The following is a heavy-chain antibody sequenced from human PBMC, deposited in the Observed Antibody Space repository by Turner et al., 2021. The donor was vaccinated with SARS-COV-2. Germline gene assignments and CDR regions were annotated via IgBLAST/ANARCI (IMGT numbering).Heavy chain of an antibody. D-gene: IGHD3-16*01. Sequence: EVQLLESGGGLVQPGGSLRPPCAASGFTFRNYAMSWVRQAPGKGLEWVSSSSGTDDSTFYADSVKGRFTISRDTSKNTLYLQMNSLRAEDTALYYCTKRGDYYYYGMDVWGQGTTVTVSS. J-gene: IGHJ6*02. CDR3: TKRGDYYYYGMDV. V-gene: IGHV3-23*01. CDR2: SSGTDDST. CDR1: GFTFRNYA.